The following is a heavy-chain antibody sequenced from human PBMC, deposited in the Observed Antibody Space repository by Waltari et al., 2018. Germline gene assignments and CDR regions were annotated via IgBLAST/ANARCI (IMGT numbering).Heavy chain of an antibody. Sequence: EVQLVQSGAEVKKPGESLRISCQGSGYIFTHYWIGWVRQMPGKGLEWMGVIDPGYFDTRYSPSFQGQVTISADKSINTAYLQWSSLKASDTAMYYCARLPYYYGSGSYYSDYGMDVWGQGTTVTVSS. CDR1: GYIFTHYW. J-gene: IGHJ6*02. CDR3: ARLPYYYGSGSYYSDYGMDV. CDR2: IDPGYFDT. V-gene: IGHV5-51*01. D-gene: IGHD3-10*01.